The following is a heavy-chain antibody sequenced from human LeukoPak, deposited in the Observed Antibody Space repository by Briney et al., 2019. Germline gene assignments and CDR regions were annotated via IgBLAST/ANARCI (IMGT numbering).Heavy chain of an antibody. V-gene: IGHV1-69*13. D-gene: IGHD5-24*01. J-gene: IGHJ4*02. CDR2: IIPIFGTA. Sequence: GASVKVSCKASGGTFSSYAISWVRQAPGQGLEWMGGIIPIFGTANYARKFQGRVTITADESTSTAYMELSSLRSEDTAVYYCARDTGARRDGYNYFDYWGQGTLVTVSS. CDR1: GGTFSSYA. CDR3: ARDTGARRDGYNYFDY.